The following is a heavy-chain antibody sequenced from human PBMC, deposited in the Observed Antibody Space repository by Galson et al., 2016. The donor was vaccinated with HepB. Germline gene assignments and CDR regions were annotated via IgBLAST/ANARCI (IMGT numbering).Heavy chain of an antibody. Sequence: SLRLSCAASGFTLSNYRMHWVRQAPGKGPVCVSRIKSDGTYRDYAGSVEGRFTISRDNAKNTLYLQMNSLRAEDTAVYYCVRDDQSYGLDYWGQGTLVTVSS. J-gene: IGHJ4*02. CDR3: VRDDQSYGLDY. CDR2: IKSDGTYR. CDR1: GFTLSNYR. V-gene: IGHV3-74*01. D-gene: IGHD2-21*01.